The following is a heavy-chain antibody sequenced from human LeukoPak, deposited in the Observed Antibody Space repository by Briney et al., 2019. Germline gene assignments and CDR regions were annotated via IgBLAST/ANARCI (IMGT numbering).Heavy chain of an antibody. J-gene: IGHJ4*02. Sequence: GESLKISCKGSGYSFTSYWIGWVRPMPGKGLEWMGIIYLGDSDTRYSPSFQGQVTISADKSISTAYLQWSSLTASDTAMYYCARRLGYEGVDYWGQGTLVTVSS. CDR3: ARRLGYEGVDY. CDR2: IYLGDSDT. V-gene: IGHV5-51*01. CDR1: GYSFTSYW. D-gene: IGHD5-12*01.